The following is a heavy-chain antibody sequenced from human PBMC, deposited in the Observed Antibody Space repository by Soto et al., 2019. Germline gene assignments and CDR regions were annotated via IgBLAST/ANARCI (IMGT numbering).Heavy chain of an antibody. V-gene: IGHV1-18*01. CDR3: ARGYCSSTSCYFRWLDP. CDR1: GYTFTSYG. D-gene: IGHD2-2*01. CDR2: ISAYNGNT. J-gene: IGHJ5*02. Sequence: GASVKVSCKASGYTFTSYGISWVRQAPGQGLEWMGWISAYNGNTNYAQKLQGRVTMTTDTSTSTAYMELRSLRSDDTAVYYCARGYCSSTSCYFRWLDPWGQGTLVTVSS.